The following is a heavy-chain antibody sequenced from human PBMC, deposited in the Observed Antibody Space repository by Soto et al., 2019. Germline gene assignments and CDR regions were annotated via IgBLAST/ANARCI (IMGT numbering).Heavy chain of an antibody. CDR1: GFTFSSYS. D-gene: IGHD2-15*01. CDR3: ARTYCSGGSCYNPKYFQH. J-gene: IGHJ1*01. V-gene: IGHV3-21*01. CDR2: ISSISSYI. Sequence: EVQLVESGGGLVKPGGSLRLSCAASGFTFSSYSMNWVRQAPGKGLEWVSSISSISSYIYYADSVKGRFPSSRDNAKNSLYLQMNSLRAEDTAVYYCARTYCSGGSCYNPKYFQHWGQGTLVTVSS.